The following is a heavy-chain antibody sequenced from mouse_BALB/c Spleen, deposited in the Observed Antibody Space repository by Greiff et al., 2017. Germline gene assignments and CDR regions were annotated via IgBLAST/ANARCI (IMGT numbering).Heavy chain of an antibody. J-gene: IGHJ1*01. D-gene: IGHD1-2*01. V-gene: IGHV1-20*02. CDR1: GYSFTGYF. CDR3: ARDYYGYYWYFDV. Sequence: VHVKQSGPELVKPGASVKISCKASGYSFTGYFMNWVMQSHGKSLEWIGRINPYNGDTFYNQKFKGKATLTVDKSSSTAHMELRSLASEDSAVYYCARDYYGYYWYFDVWGAGTTVTVSS. CDR2: INPYNGDT.